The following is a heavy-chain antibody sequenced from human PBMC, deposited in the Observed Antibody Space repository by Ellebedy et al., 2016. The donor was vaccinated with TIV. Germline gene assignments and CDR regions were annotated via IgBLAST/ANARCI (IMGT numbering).Heavy chain of an antibody. CDR3: ALEQRGLDNFDL. D-gene: IGHD3-16*01. J-gene: IGHJ3*01. CDR1: GGSISSYY. CDR2: IYTSGST. Sequence: MPSETLSLTCTVSGGSISSYYLSWIRQPAGKGLEWIGRIYTSGSTNYNPSLKSRVTMSIETSKNQFSLKLSSVTPADQAMYYCALEQRGLDNFDLWGQGTMVTVSS. V-gene: IGHV4-4*07.